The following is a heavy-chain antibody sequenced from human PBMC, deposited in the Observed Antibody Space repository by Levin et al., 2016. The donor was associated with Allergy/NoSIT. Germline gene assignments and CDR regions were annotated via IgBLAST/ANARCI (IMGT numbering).Heavy chain of an antibody. CDR1: GFTFRTYW. D-gene: IGHD2-15*01. CDR3: ARGPDCSGGSCHSDY. CDR2: IKSDGTSS. V-gene: IGHV3-74*01. J-gene: IGHJ4*02. Sequence: GGSLRLSCAASGFTFRTYWMYWVRQAPGKGLVWVSRIKSDGTSSTYADSVKGRFTISRDNAKNTLYLQMNSLREDDTAVYYCARGPDCSGGSCHSDYWGQGTLVTVSS.